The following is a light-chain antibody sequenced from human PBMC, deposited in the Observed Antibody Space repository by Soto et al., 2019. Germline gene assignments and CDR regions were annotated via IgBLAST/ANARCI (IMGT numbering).Light chain of an antibody. J-gene: IGKJ5*01. CDR3: QQRSNWPPIT. V-gene: IGKV3-11*01. Sequence: EIVLTQSPATLSLSPGERATLSCRASQSVSDYLAWYQQKPGQAPRLLIYDASIRATGIPARFSGSGSGTDFTLTISTLEPGDFGVYYCQQRSNWPPITFGQGTRLEIK. CDR1: QSVSDY. CDR2: DAS.